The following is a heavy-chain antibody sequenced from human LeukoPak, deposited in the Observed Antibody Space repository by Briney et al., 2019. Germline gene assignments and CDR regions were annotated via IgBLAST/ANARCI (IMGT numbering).Heavy chain of an antibody. Sequence: SETLSLTCIVSGGSVCSSSWSWIRQPPGEGLEWIGYIYNSGSTTYNPSLKSRVTISVDMSKNELSLRLTSVTAADTAVYYCAKGWVYFDYWGQGTLVTVSS. J-gene: IGHJ4*02. CDR3: AKGWVYFDY. D-gene: IGHD1-26*01. CDR1: GGSVCSSS. CDR2: IYNSGST. V-gene: IGHV4-59*02.